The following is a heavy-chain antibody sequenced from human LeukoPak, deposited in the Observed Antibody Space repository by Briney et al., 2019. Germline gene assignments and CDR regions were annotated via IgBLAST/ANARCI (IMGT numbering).Heavy chain of an antibody. J-gene: IGHJ3*02. CDR2: IYYSGST. CDR1: GGSISSKIYY. Sequence: SETLSLTCSVSGGSISSKIYYGFWLRQPPGKGLEWIGSIYYSGSTYYNPSLKSRVTISVDTSKHQFSLKLSSVTASDTAVYFCARLRFPDITMIVGAFDIWRQGTMVTVSS. V-gene: IGHV4-39*01. D-gene: IGHD3-22*01. CDR3: ARLRFPDITMIVGAFDI.